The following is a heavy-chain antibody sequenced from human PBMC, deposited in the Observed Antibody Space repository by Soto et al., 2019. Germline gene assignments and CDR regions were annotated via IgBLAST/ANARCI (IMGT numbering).Heavy chain of an antibody. J-gene: IGHJ5*02. CDR2: IIPIFGTA. CDR3: AREGALGYCSSTSCYGRFDP. CDR1: GGTFSSYA. Sequence: ASVKVSCKASGGTFSSYAISWVRQAPGQGLEWMGGIIPIFGTANYAQKFQGRVTITADESTSTAYMELSSLRSEDTAVYYCAREGALGYCSSTSCYGRFDPWGQGTLVTV. V-gene: IGHV1-69*13. D-gene: IGHD2-2*01.